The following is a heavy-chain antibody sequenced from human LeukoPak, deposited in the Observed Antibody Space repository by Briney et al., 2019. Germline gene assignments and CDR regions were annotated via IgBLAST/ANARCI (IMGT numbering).Heavy chain of an antibody. CDR1: GGTFSSYA. CDR2: IIPIFGTA. Sequence: SVKVSCKASGGTFSSYAISWVRQAPGQGLEWMGGIIPIFGTANYAQKFQGRVTITADESTSTDYMELSSLRSEDTAVYYCARQAQLEPRPFPFDPWGQGTLVTVSS. J-gene: IGHJ5*02. D-gene: IGHD1-1*01. V-gene: IGHV1-69*13. CDR3: ARQAQLEPRPFPFDP.